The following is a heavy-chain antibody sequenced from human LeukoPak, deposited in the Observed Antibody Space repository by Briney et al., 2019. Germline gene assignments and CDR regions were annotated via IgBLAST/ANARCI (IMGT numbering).Heavy chain of an antibody. Sequence: ASVKVSCKASGYTFTGYYMRWVRQAPGQGLEWMGWINPNSGGTNYAQKFQGRVTMTRDTSISTAYMELSRLRSDDTAVYYCARLEYNWNTFDYWGQGTLVTVSS. V-gene: IGHV1-2*02. D-gene: IGHD1/OR15-1a*01. CDR1: GYTFTGYY. J-gene: IGHJ4*02. CDR2: INPNSGGT. CDR3: ARLEYNWNTFDY.